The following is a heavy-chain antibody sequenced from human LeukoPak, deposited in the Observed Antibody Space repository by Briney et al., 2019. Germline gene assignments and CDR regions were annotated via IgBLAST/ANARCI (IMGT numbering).Heavy chain of an antibody. J-gene: IGHJ5*02. D-gene: IGHD6-13*01. Sequence: GASVKVSCKASGGTFSSYAISWVRQAPGQGLEWMGRIIPILGIANYAQKFQGRVTITADKSTSTAYMELSSLRSEDTAVYYCARVLAAAGTFADFWFDPWGQGTLVTVSS. CDR1: GGTFSSYA. CDR3: ARVLAAAGTFADFWFDP. CDR2: IIPILGIA. V-gene: IGHV1-69*04.